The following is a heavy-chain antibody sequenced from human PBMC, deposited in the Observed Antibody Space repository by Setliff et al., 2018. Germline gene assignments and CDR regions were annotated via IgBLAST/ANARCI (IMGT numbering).Heavy chain of an antibody. V-gene: IGHV3-53*01. CDR1: GFTVSNDF. J-gene: IGHJ5*01. CDR2: IYNIGET. CDR3: ARDRGGTNPWFDF. Sequence: GSLRLSCVVSGFTVSNDFMGWVRQAPGKGLEWVSVIYNIGETRYADSVKGRFTISRDKSKNTLYLHLSSLRAEDTATYYCARDRGGTNPWFDFWGQGTLVTVSS. D-gene: IGHD3-10*01.